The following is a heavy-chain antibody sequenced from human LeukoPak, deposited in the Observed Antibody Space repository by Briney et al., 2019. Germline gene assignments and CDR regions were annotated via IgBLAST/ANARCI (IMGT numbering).Heavy chain of an antibody. J-gene: IGHJ4*02. V-gene: IGHV3-23*01. CDR3: AKRGVVIRVILVGFHKEAYYFDS. CDR1: GITLSNYG. CDR2: IRDSGGRT. Sequence: GGSLRLSCAVSGITLSNYGMSWVRQAPGKGLEWVAGIRDSGGRTNYADSGKGRFNISRHNPKNTVYLQMNSLRPEDTAVYFCAKRGVVIRVILVGFHKEAYYFDSWGQGALVTVSS. D-gene: IGHD3-22*01.